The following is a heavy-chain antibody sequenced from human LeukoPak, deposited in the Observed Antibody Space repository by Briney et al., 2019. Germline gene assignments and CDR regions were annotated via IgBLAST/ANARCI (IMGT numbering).Heavy chain of an antibody. D-gene: IGHD5-18*01. J-gene: IGHJ4*02. V-gene: IGHV3-53*01. CDR1: GFTVSSSY. Sequence: GGSLRLSXAASGFTVSSSYMSWVRQTPGKGLEWLSLIYSGGSTYYAASVKGRFTISRDNSKNTLYLQMNSLRPEDTAVYYCAKGYNYAYEYWGQGTLVTVSS. CDR2: IYSGGST. CDR3: AKGYNYAYEY.